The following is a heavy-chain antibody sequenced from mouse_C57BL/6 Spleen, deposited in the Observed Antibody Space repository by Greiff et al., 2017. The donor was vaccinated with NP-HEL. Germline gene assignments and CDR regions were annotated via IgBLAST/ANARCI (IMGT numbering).Heavy chain of an antibody. D-gene: IGHD1-1*01. Sequence: EVKLMESGGGLVKPGGSLKLSCAASGFTFSDYGMHWVRQAPEKGLEWVAYISSGSSTIYYADTVKGRFTISRDNAKNTLFLQMNSLRSEDTAMYYCARGGLLWYFDVWGTGTTVTVSS. J-gene: IGHJ1*03. V-gene: IGHV5-17*01. CDR1: GFTFSDYG. CDR3: ARGGLLWYFDV. CDR2: ISSGSSTI.